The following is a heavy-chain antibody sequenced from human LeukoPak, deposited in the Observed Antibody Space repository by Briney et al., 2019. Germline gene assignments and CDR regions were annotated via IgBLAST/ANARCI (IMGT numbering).Heavy chain of an antibody. CDR1: GFTFSNAW. CDR2: IKSKTDGGTT. Sequence: GGSLRLSCAASGFTFSNAWMSWVRQAPGKGLEWVGRIKSKTDGGTTDYAAPVKGRFTISRDDSKNTLYLQMNSLKTEDTAVYYCTTDLVEEATIKGDLRVDYWGQGTLVTVSS. V-gene: IGHV3-15*01. J-gene: IGHJ4*02. CDR3: TTDLVEEATIKGDLRVDY. D-gene: IGHD5-24*01.